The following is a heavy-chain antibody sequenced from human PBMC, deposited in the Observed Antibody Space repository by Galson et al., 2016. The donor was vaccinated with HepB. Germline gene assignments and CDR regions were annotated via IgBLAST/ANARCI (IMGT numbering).Heavy chain of an antibody. Sequence: SLRLSCAASGFTVSTYGMYWVRQAPGKGLECVAFMWYDGSNKFQADSVRGRFTMSRDTSKNTLYLHMSSLRADDTAVYYCAKELYGRWNIALFSQRHGYYDMEVWGQGTTVTVSS. V-gene: IGHV3-33*06. CDR1: GFTVSTYG. J-gene: IGHJ6*02. D-gene: IGHD6-13*01. CDR3: AKELYGRWNIALFSQRHGYYDMEV. CDR2: MWYDGSNK.